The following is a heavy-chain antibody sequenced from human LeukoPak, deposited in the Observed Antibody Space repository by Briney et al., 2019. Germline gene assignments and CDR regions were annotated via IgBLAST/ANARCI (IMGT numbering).Heavy chain of an antibody. J-gene: IGHJ4*02. CDR1: AGSISTTNYY. Sequence: SETLSLTCTVSAGSISTTNYYWAWIRQPPGKGLDYIGNIFYSGTTYYNPSLKSRVTISVDTSKNQFSLKLSSVTAADTALYYCARHEVGSSGHPALFDYWGQGILVTVSS. CDR3: ARHEVGSSGHPALFDY. V-gene: IGHV4-39*01. CDR2: IFYSGTT. D-gene: IGHD6-19*01.